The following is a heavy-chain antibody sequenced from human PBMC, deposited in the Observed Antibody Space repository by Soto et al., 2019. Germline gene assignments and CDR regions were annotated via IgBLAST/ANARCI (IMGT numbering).Heavy chain of an antibody. CDR2: IYYSGST. D-gene: IGHD3-10*02. CDR3: ARQALELLFWELLGYYYYYGMDV. CDR1: GGSISSSSYY. Sequence: PSETLSLTCTVSGGSISSSSYYWGWIRQPPGKGLEWIGSIYYSGSTYYNPSLKSRVTISVDTSKNQFSLKLSSLTAADSVVYYCARQALELLFWELLGYYYYYGMDVWGQVTTVTVSS. J-gene: IGHJ6*02. V-gene: IGHV4-39*01.